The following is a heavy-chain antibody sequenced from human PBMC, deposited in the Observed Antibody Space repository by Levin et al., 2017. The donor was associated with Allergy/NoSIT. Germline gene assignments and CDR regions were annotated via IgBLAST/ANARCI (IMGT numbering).Heavy chain of an antibody. J-gene: IGHJ4*01. D-gene: IGHD2-21*02. CDR3: ARSDCSSGGCLFSFDF. CDR2: ITSDSNYI. V-gene: IGHV3-21*06. CDR1: GFSFAPYT. Sequence: GGSLRLSCVASGFSFAPYTMNWVRQAPGKGLQWVSTITSDSNYIYYGDSVKGRFTISRDDAQSSVFLQMDSLRSEDTAIYYCARSDCSSGGCLFSFDFWSHGEMVTVSS.